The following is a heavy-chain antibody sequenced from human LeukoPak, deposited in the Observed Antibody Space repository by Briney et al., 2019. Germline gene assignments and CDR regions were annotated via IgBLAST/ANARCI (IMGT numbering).Heavy chain of an antibody. CDR3: ARAPARYYYYCMDV. CDR2: IKQDGSEK. Sequence: PGGSLRLSCAASGFTFSSYWMSWVRQAPRKGLEWVANIKQDGSEKYYVDSVKGRFTISRDNAKNSLYLQMNSLRAEDTAVYYCARAPARYYYYCMDVWGKGTTVTVSS. V-gene: IGHV3-7*01. CDR1: GFTFSSYW. J-gene: IGHJ6*03.